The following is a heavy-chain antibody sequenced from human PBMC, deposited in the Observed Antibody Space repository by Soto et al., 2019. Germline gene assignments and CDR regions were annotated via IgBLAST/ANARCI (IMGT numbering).Heavy chain of an antibody. J-gene: IGHJ6*02. CDR3: ARPGYSSSWYYYRMDV. D-gene: IGHD6-13*01. CDR2: IYPGDSDT. Sequence: PGGSLKISCKGSGYSFTSYWIGWVRQMPGKGLEWMGIIYPGDSDTRYSPSFQGQVTISADKSISTAYLQWSSLKASDTAMYYCARPGYSSSWYYYRMDVWGQGTTVTVS. CDR1: GYSFTSYW. V-gene: IGHV5-51*01.